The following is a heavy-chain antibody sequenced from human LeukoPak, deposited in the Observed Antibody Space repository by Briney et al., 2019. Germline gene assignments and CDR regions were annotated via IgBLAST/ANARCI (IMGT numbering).Heavy chain of an antibody. V-gene: IGHV1-18*04. J-gene: IGHJ6*03. CDR2: ISAYNGNT. CDR1: GYTFTGYY. CDR3: SSTYRGYYYMDV. Sequence: ASVKVSCKASGYTFTGYYMHWVRQAPGQGLEWMGWISAYNGNTNYAQKLQGRVTMTTDTSTSTAYMELRSLRSDDTAVYYCSSTYRGYYYMDVWGQGTLVTVSS. D-gene: IGHD6-13*01.